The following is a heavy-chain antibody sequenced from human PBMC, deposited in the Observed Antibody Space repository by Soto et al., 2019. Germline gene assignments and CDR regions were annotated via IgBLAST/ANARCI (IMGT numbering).Heavy chain of an antibody. CDR2: ISWNSGSI. CDR1: GFTFDYYA. CDR3: AKDSAPPYSSGWYFAFDI. V-gene: IGHV3-9*01. J-gene: IGHJ3*02. D-gene: IGHD6-19*01. Sequence: GGSRRRSWAASGFTFDYYAMHWVRQAPGKGLEWVSGISWNSGSIGYADSVKGRFTISRDNAKNSLYLQMNSLRAEDTALYYCAKDSAPPYSSGWYFAFDIWGQGTMVTV.